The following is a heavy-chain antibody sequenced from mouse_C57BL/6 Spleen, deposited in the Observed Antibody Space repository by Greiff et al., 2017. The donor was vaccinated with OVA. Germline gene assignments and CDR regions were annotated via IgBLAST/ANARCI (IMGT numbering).Heavy chain of an antibody. CDR3: AKNAGSSFTGYFDV. V-gene: IGHV2-5*01. J-gene: IGHJ1*03. CDR2: IWRGGST. CDR1: GFSLTSYG. Sequence: QVQLQQSGPGLVQPSQSLSITCTVSGFSLTSYGVHWVRQSPGKGLEWLGVIWRGGSTDYNAAFMSRLSITKDNSKSQVFFKMNSLQADDTAIYYCAKNAGSSFTGYFDVWGTGTTVTVSS. D-gene: IGHD1-1*01.